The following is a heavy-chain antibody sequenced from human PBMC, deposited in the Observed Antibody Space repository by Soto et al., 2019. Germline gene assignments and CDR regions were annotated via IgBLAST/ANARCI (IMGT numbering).Heavy chain of an antibody. V-gene: IGHV3-30*18. J-gene: IGHJ6*02. Sequence: SGGSLRLSCAASGFTFSSYGMHWVRQAPGKGLEWVAVISYDGSNKYYADSVKGRFTISRDNSKNTLYLQMNSLRAEDTAVYYCAKDISLENYYGTGYGMDVWGQGTTVTVS. CDR2: ISYDGSNK. CDR3: AKDISLENYYGTGYGMDV. CDR1: GFTFSSYG. D-gene: IGHD3-10*01.